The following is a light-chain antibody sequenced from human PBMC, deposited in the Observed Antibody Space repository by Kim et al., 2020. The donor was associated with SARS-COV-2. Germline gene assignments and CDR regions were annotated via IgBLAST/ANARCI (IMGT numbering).Light chain of an antibody. V-gene: IGLV3-19*01. CDR3: GAWDDNKHGGV. J-gene: IGLJ2*01. Sequence: RRTCQRDNLRIYYASWYQQQPGQAPKLVIYNNNHRPSGVPDRFSGSTSGTTASLAISGAQAEDEADYYCGAWDDNKHGGVFGGGTQLTVL. CDR2: NNN. CDR1: NLRIYY.